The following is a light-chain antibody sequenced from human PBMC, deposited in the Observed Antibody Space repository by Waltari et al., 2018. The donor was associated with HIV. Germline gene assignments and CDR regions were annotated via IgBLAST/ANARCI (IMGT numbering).Light chain of an antibody. Sequence: DIQMTQSPSTLSASVGDRVTITCRASQSIGSWLAWYRQKPGKAPELLIYQASGLESGVPSRLSGSGSGTEFTLTISSLQPDDFATYYCQHYHSYPRTFGQGTKVEI. CDR2: QAS. V-gene: IGKV1-5*03. J-gene: IGKJ1*01. CDR3: QHYHSYPRT. CDR1: QSIGSW.